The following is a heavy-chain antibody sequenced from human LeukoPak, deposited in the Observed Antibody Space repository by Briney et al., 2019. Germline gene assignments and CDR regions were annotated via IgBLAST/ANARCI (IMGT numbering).Heavy chain of an antibody. D-gene: IGHD2-2*02. CDR3: ARLGYCSSTTCYTGRYFDY. CDR1: GFTFSMYW. Sequence: QTGGSLRLSCAASGFTFSMYWMSWVRQAPGKGLEWVANIKQDGSEKNYVDSVEGRFTISKDNANNSLYLQMNSLRAEDTAVYYCARLGYCSSTTCYTGRYFDYWGQGTLVTVSS. CDR2: IKQDGSEK. V-gene: IGHV3-7*01. J-gene: IGHJ4*02.